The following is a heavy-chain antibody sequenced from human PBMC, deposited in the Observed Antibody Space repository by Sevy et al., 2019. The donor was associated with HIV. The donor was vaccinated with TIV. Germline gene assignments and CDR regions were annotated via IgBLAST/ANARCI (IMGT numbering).Heavy chain of an antibody. CDR2: ITNDGSNT. CDR1: GFTFSGFW. CDR3: AREPVWQEDFDY. V-gene: IGHV3-74*01. Sequence: GGSLRLSCAASGFTFSGFWMHWVRQAPGKGLVWVSRITNDGSNTDYADSVKGRFTISRDNAKNTLYLQMNSLRAEDTAVYYCAREPVWQEDFDYRGQGTLVTVSS. J-gene: IGHJ4*02.